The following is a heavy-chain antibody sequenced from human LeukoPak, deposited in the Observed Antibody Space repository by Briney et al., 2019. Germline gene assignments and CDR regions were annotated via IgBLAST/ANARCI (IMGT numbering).Heavy chain of an antibody. CDR3: ARWNKWGQQLVRGGFDY. CDR1: GYSFTTYW. D-gene: IGHD6-13*01. J-gene: IGHJ4*02. Sequence: GESLKISCKGSGYSFTTYWLGWVRQMPGKGLEWMGIIYPGDSDTTYSPSFQGQVTISADKSISTAYLQWSSLKASDTAMYYCARWNKWGQQLVRGGFDYWGQGTLVTVSS. V-gene: IGHV5-51*01. CDR2: IYPGDSDT.